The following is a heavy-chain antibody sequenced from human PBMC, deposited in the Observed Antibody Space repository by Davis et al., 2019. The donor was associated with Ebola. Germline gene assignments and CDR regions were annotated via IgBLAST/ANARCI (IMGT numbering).Heavy chain of an antibody. CDR1: GGSISNYY. CDR3: AGQPRTIFGQAGACDS. D-gene: IGHD3-9*01. J-gene: IGHJ3*02. CDR2: IYYSGST. Sequence: PGGSLRLSCTVSGGSISNYYWSWIRQPPGKGLEWIGYIYYSGSTNYKPSLKSRVTISVDTSKNQFSLNLNSVTAADTAVYYCAGQPRTIFGQAGACDSWGQGTMVTVSS. V-gene: IGHV4-59*08.